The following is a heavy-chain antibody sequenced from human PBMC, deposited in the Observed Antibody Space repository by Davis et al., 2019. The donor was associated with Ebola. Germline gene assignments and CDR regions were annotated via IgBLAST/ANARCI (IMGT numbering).Heavy chain of an antibody. CDR3: ARGQYCTGGVCLDY. Sequence: HTGESLRLSCAASGFTFSSYWMHWVRQAPGKGLVWVSRINSDGSSTSYADSVKGRFTISRDNAKNSLYLQMNSLRAEDTAVYYCARGQYCTGGVCLDYWGQGTLVTVSS. D-gene: IGHD2-8*02. V-gene: IGHV3-74*01. CDR2: INSDGSST. J-gene: IGHJ4*02. CDR1: GFTFSSYW.